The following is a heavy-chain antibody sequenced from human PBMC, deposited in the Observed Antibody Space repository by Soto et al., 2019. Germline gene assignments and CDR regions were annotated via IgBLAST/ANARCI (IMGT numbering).Heavy chain of an antibody. CDR1: GGSMRNYF. D-gene: IGHD6-13*01. CDR2: IHYSGTT. V-gene: IGHV4-59*01. CDR3: AAGEASSRNLAPYYLDF. J-gene: IGHJ4*02. Sequence: TLSLTCTVSGGSMRNYFWTWIRQPPGKGLERIGYIHYSGTTSFFPSYNPSLRSRVTISEDTSKNQFSLKSLSVTTADTAVYFCAAGEASSRNLAPYYLDFWGQGTLVTVSS.